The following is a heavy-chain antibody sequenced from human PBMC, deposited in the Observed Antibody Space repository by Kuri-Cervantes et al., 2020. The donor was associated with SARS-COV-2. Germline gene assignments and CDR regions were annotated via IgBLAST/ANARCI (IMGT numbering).Heavy chain of an antibody. Sequence: SETLSLTCAVYGGSFSGYYWSWIRQPPGKGLEWIGEINHSGSTYYNPSLKSRVTISVDTSKNQFSLKLSSVTAADTAVYYCARHGIVVVPAAKGDDWFDPWGQGTLVTVSS. CDR2: INHSGST. CDR1: GGSFSGYY. CDR3: ARHGIVVVPAAKGDDWFDP. D-gene: IGHD2-2*01. J-gene: IGHJ5*02. V-gene: IGHV4-34*01.